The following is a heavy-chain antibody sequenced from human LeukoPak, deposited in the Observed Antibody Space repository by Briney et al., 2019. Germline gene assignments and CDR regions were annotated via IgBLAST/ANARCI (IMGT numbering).Heavy chain of an antibody. CDR3: TTVVGGYYNGVGY. CDR2: IKSKTDGGTT. V-gene: IGHV3-15*01. CDR1: GFTFSNAW. J-gene: IGHJ4*02. Sequence: GGSLRLSCAASGFTFSNAWMSWVRQAPGKGLEWVGRIKSKTDGGTTDYAAPVKGRFTILRDDSKNTLYLQMNSPKTEDTAVYNCTTVVGGYYNGVGYWGQGTLVTVSS. D-gene: IGHD3-22*01.